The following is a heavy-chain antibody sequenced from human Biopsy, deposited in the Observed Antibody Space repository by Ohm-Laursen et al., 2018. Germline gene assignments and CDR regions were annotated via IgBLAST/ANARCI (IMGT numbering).Heavy chain of an antibody. Sequence: SLRLSCAASGFNLGDYAMHWVRQVPGKGLEWVSGIKWNSGKIDYADSVKGRFTISRDNAKNSLYLHMDSLRTEDSAFYYCARDTGTMVRGVLYQWGQGTQVTVSS. D-gene: IGHD3-10*01. J-gene: IGHJ4*02. CDR3: ARDTGTMVRGVLYQ. CDR1: GFNLGDYA. CDR2: IKWNSGKI. V-gene: IGHV3-9*01.